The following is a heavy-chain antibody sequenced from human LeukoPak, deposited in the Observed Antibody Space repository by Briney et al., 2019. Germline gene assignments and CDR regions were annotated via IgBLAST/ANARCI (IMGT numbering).Heavy chain of an antibody. Sequence: SETLSLTCAVSGASIISDTYYWGWIRQPPGKGLEWIGSIYYSGSTYYSPSLKSRVTMSVDTSTNQFSLKLISVTAADTALYYCARNFYASSGYYLDDFYFDFWGQGTLVTVSS. D-gene: IGHD3-22*01. CDR2: IYYSGST. J-gene: IGHJ4*02. V-gene: IGHV4-39*07. CDR1: GASIISDTYY. CDR3: ARNFYASSGYYLDDFYFDF.